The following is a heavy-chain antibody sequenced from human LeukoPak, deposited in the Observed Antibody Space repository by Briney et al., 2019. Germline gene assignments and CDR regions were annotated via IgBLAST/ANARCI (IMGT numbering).Heavy chain of an antibody. CDR2: INHSGST. Sequence: SETLSLTCAVYGGSFSGYYWSWIRQPPGKGLEWIGEINHSGSTNYNPSLKSRVTISVDTSKNQFSLKLSSVTAPDTAVYYCARVQRVRGYSGYASFDYWGQGTLVTVSS. V-gene: IGHV4-34*01. J-gene: IGHJ4*02. D-gene: IGHD5-12*01. CDR3: ARVQRVRGYSGYASFDY. CDR1: GGSFSGYY.